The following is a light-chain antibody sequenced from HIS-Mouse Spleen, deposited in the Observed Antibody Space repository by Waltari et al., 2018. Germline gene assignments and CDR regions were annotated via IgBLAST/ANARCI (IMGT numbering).Light chain of an antibody. CDR3: YSTDSSGNHRV. J-gene: IGLJ2*01. Sequence: SYELTQPPSVSVSPGQTARITCSGDALPKKYAYWYQQKSGQAPVLGIYEESKLPDGIPERFYGSSSGTMATLTISGAQVEDEADYYCYSTDSSGNHRVFGGGTKLTVL. CDR1: ALPKKY. V-gene: IGLV3-10*01. CDR2: EES.